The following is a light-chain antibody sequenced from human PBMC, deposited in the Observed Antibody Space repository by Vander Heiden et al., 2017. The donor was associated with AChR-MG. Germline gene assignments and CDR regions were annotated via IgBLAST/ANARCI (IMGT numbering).Light chain of an antibody. CDR3: ASWDNSRGVLL. Sequence: QAVLTQQPSVSAAPVQKVTIPCAGSSCHIGNHDVVWLQQVPRAPPNLLSYHENKQPSGIPDRYSGSKTGTSATLGITRLQTGDEADYYCASWDNSRGVLLFGGGTELTVL. V-gene: IGLV1-51*01. CDR2: HEN. J-gene: IGLJ3*02. CDR1: SCHIGNHD.